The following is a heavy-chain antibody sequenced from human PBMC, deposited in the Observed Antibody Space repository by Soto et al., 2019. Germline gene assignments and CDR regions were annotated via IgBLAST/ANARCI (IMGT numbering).Heavy chain of an antibody. CDR1: GYTFTSYG. CDR3: ARVGPITIFGVVITRRGNWFDP. J-gene: IGHJ5*02. CDR2: ISAYNGNT. V-gene: IGHV1-18*04. Sequence: QVQLVQSGAEVKKPGASVKVSRKASGYTFTSYGISWVRQAPGQGLEWMGWISAYNGNTNYAQKLQGRVTMTTDTATSTAYMELRSLRSDDTAVYYCARVGPITIFGVVITRRGNWFDPWGQGTLVTVSS. D-gene: IGHD3-3*01.